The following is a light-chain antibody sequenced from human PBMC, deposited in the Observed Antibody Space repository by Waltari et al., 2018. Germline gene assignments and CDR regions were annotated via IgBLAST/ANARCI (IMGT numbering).Light chain of an antibody. V-gene: IGKV1-5*03. CDR1: QSVSSW. Sequence: DIQMTQSPSTLSASVGERVSITCRASQSVSSWLAWYQQKPGKAPKLLIYKASSLESGVPSRFSGSGSGTEFTLTISSLQPDDFATYYCQQYDSYLWTFGQGTKVEIK. CDR2: KAS. CDR3: QQYDSYLWT. J-gene: IGKJ1*01.